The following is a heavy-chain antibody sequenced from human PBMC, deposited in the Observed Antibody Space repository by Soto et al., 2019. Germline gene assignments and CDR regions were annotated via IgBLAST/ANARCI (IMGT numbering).Heavy chain of an antibody. CDR3: ARAMANYFDF. J-gene: IGHJ4*02. CDR2: IKNSGST. Sequence: QVQLQESGPGLVKPSQTLSLTCTVSGGSISNDNYYWSWIRQLPGKGLEWIGYIKNSGSTYYNPYPKSPATQSRDPSKNQFSLRLTSVSAADTAVYYCARAMANYFDFWGQGTLVIVSS. CDR1: GGSISNDNYY. V-gene: IGHV4-31*01.